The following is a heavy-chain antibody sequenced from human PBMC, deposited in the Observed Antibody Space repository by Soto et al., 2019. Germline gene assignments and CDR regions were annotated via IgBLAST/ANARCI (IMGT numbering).Heavy chain of an antibody. CDR1: GGTFSSYA. V-gene: IGHV1-69*06. CDR2: IIPIFGTA. Sequence: QVQLVQSGAEVKKPGSSVKVSCKASGGTFSSYAISWVRQAPGQGLEWMGGIIPIFGTANYAQKFQGRVTITAAKSTSTAYMELSSLRSEDTAVYYCASPVGDSSSWDEYFQHWGQGTLVTVSS. D-gene: IGHD6-13*01. J-gene: IGHJ1*01. CDR3: ASPVGDSSSWDEYFQH.